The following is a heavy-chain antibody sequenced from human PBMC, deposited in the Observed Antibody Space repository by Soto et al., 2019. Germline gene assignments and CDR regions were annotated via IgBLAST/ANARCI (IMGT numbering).Heavy chain of an antibody. CDR1: GYTFTSYD. J-gene: IGHJ5*02. CDR3: ARGLSKDFWSGYNWFDP. D-gene: IGHD3-3*01. CDR2: MNPNSGNT. V-gene: IGHV1-8*01. Sequence: ASVKVSCKASGYTFTSYDINWVRQATGQGLEWMGWMNPNSGNTGYAQKLQGRVTMTRNTSISTAYMELSSLRSEDTAVYYCARGLSKDFWSGYNWFDPWGQGTLVTVSS.